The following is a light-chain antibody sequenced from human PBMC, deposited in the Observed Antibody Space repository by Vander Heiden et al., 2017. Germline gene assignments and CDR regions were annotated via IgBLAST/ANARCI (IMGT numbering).Light chain of an antibody. CDR1: SSDVGGSNY. CDR3: NSYTSSSTL. Sequence: QSPLTQPASVSGSPGQSVTISCTGTSSDVGGSNYVSGYQQHPGKAPKLMIYDVSNRPAGVSNRFSGSKSGNTAFLTISGLQAEDEADYYCNSYTSSSTLFGGGTKLTVL. CDR2: DVS. J-gene: IGLJ2*01. V-gene: IGLV2-14*03.